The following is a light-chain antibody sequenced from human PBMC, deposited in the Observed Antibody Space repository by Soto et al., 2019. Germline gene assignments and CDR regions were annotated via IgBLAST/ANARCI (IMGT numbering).Light chain of an antibody. V-gene: IGKV3-11*01. J-gene: IGKJ5*01. CDR1: QSVSSN. CDR2: AAS. CDR3: QQRSSWPPIT. Sequence: EIVMTQSPATLSVSPGERATLSCRASQSVSSNLAWYQQKPGQAPRLLIYAASNRATDVPPRFSGSRSGTDFTLTISSLEPEDFAVYYCQQRSSWPPITFGLGTRLEIK.